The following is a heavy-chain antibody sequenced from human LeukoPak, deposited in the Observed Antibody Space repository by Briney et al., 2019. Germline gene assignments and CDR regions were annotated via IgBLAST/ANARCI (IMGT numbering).Heavy chain of an antibody. V-gene: IGHV4-34*01. Sequence: SETLSLTCAVYGGPFSGYYWSWIRQPPGKGLEWIGVINHSGSTNYNPSLKSRVTISVDTSKNQFSLKLSSVTAADTAVYYYARIYIYGDDPYYYYYMDVSGKGTTVTVSS. CDR2: INHSGST. J-gene: IGHJ6*03. CDR1: GGPFSGYY. CDR3: ARIYIYGDDPYYYYYMDV. D-gene: IGHD5-18*01.